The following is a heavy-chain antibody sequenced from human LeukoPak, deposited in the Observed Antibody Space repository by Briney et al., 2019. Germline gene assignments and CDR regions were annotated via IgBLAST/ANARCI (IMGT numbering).Heavy chain of an antibody. CDR1: GFTFSSYA. V-gene: IGHV3-30*04. J-gene: IGHJ4*02. CDR3: AKDHFPRRVGYNGGESDY. D-gene: IGHD5-24*01. CDR2: ISYDGSNK. Sequence: GRSLRLSCAASGFTFSSYAMHWVRRASSKGLEWVAAISYDGSNKKYADSVKGRFTISRDNSKNTLYLQMNSLRVEDTAVYYCAKDHFPRRVGYNGGESDYWGQGTLVTISS.